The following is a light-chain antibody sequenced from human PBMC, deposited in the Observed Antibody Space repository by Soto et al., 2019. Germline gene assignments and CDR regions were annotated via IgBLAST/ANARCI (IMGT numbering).Light chain of an antibody. CDR1: QRVSSN. CDR3: QQYNNWPPLT. J-gene: IGKJ4*01. CDR2: GAS. Sequence: EIVMTQSPATLSVSPGERATLSCRASQRVSSNLAWYQQKPGQAPRLLIYGASTRATGIPARFSGSGSGTEFTLHISSMQSEDFAVYYCQQYNNWPPLTFGGGTKLEIK. V-gene: IGKV3-15*01.